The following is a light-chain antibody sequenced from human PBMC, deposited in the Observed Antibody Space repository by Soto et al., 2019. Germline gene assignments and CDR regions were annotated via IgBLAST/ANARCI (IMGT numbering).Light chain of an antibody. V-gene: IGKV3-11*01. CDR1: QSVSSN. CDR2: GAS. CDR3: QQRSNWPPFT. J-gene: IGKJ5*01. Sequence: EIEMTQSPATLSVSPGERATLSCRASQSVSSNLAWYQQKPGQAPRLLIYGASNRATDIPARFSGSGSGTDFTLTISSLEPEDFAVYYCQQRSNWPPFTFGQGTRLEI.